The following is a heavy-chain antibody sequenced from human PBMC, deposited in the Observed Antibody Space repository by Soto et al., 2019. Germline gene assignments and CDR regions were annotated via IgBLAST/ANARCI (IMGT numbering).Heavy chain of an antibody. CDR2: IYWDDDK. CDR3: ALCPLNPHTAMVLYNWFDP. CDR1: GFSLSTSGVG. J-gene: IGHJ5*02. V-gene: IGHV2-5*02. Sequence: SGPTLVNPTQTLTLTCTFSGFSLSTSGVGVGWIRQPPGKALEWLALIYWDDDKRYSPSLKSRLTITKDTSKNQVVLTMTNMDPVDTATYYCALCPLNPHTAMVLYNWFDPWGQGTLVTVSS. D-gene: IGHD5-18*01.